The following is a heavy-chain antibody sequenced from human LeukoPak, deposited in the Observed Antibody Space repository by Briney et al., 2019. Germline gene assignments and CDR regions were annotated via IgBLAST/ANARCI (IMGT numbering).Heavy chain of an antibody. CDR1: GFTFSSYA. Sequence: PGGSLRLSCAASGFTFSSYAMSWVRQAPGKGLEWVSSISSSSSYIYYSDSVKGQFTISRDNAKSSLYLQMNSLRADGTAVYYCARGHGSSDAFDIWGQGTMVTVSS. J-gene: IGHJ3*02. V-gene: IGHV3-21*04. CDR2: ISSSSSYI. D-gene: IGHD1-26*01. CDR3: ARGHGSSDAFDI.